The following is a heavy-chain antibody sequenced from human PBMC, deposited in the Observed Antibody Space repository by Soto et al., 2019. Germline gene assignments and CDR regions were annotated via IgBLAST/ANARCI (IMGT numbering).Heavy chain of an antibody. CDR2: ISGSGGST. D-gene: IGHD3-22*01. V-gene: IGHV3-23*01. CDR3: ARVYYYDSSGYQNWFDP. CDR1: GFTFSSYA. Sequence: EVQLLESGGGLVQPGGSLRLSCAASGFTFSSYAMSWVRQAPGKGLEWVSAISGSGGSTYYADSVKGRFTISRDNSKNTLYLQMNSLRAEDTAVYYCARVYYYDSSGYQNWFDPWGQGTLVTVSS. J-gene: IGHJ5*02.